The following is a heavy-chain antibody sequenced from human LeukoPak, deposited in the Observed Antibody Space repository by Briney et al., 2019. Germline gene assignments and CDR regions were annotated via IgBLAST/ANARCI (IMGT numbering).Heavy chain of an antibody. V-gene: IGHV3-21*01. D-gene: IGHD3-10*01. CDR2: ISSSSSYI. CDR1: GFTFSSYS. Sequence: PGGSLRLSCAASGFTFSSYSMNWVHQAPGKGLEWVSSISSSSSYIYYADSVKGRFTISRDNAKNSLYLQMNSLRAEDTAVYYCARVYYGSGSPFDYWGQGTLVTVSS. J-gene: IGHJ4*02. CDR3: ARVYYGSGSPFDY.